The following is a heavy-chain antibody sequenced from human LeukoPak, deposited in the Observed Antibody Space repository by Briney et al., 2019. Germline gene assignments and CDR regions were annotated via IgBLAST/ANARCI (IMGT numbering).Heavy chain of an antibody. J-gene: IGHJ4*02. CDR3: APYGDYEVDY. V-gene: IGHV3-23*01. CDR2: ISGSGGST. Sequence: GGCLRLACAASGFTFSSYAISSVRQAPGKGLGWVSAISGSGGSTYYTDSVKGRFTISRDNSKNTLYLQMNGLRAEDTAVYYCAPYGDYEVDYWGQGTLVTVSS. CDR1: GFTFSSYA. D-gene: IGHD4-17*01.